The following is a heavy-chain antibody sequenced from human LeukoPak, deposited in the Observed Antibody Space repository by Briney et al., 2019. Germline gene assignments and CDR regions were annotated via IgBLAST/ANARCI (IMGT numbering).Heavy chain of an antibody. CDR3: AREGCSGGSCYFDY. D-gene: IGHD2-15*01. CDR1: GFTFSIYG. J-gene: IGHJ4*02. Sequence: PGGSPRLSCAASGFTFSIYGMNWVRQAPGKGLEWVSSISSSNSYIDYADSVKGRFTISRDNAKNSLYLQMNSLRAEDTAVYYCAREGCSGGSCYFDYWGQGTLVTVAS. CDR2: ISSSNSYI. V-gene: IGHV3-21*01.